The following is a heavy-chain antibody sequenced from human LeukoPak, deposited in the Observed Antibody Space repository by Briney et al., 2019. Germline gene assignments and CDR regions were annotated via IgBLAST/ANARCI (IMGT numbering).Heavy chain of an antibody. CDR3: ARLVEGSSWYQYYYYYYGMDV. V-gene: IGHV3-7*03. J-gene: IGHJ6*04. D-gene: IGHD6-13*01. CDR2: IKQDGSEK. Sequence: GGSLRLSCAASGFTFSSYWMSWVRQAPGKGLEWVANIKQDGSEKYYVDSVKGRFTISRDNAENSLYLQMKSLRAEDTAVYYCARLVEGSSWYQYYYYYYGMDVWGKGTTVTVSS. CDR1: GFTFSSYW.